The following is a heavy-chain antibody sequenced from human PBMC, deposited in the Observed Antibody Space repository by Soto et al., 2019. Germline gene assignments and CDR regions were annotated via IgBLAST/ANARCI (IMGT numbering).Heavy chain of an antibody. CDR2: ISAGFGTT. D-gene: IGHD2-15*01. CDR1: GGTFGTYA. CDR3: ATDCSGASCYGASGMDV. Sequence: ASVKVSCKASGGTFGTYAISWVRRAPGQSLEWMGQISAGFGTTDLAQMFQGRVTITADKFTTTVYMELSSLRSDDTAVYYCATDCSGASCYGASGMDVWGQGTTVTVPS. V-gene: IGHV1-69*06. J-gene: IGHJ6*02.